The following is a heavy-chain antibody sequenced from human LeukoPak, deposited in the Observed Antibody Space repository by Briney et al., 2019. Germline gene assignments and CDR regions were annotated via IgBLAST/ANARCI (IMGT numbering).Heavy chain of an antibody. CDR2: IYYSGRT. D-gene: IGHD4-17*01. CDR3: ARSSDYGDYD. Sequence: SQTLSLTCTVSGGSVSSGGYYWTWLRQHPGKGLEWLGYIYYSGRTYYNPSLKSRITISLDTSENRFSLNLTSVSAADTAFYYCARSSDYGDYDWGQGTLVTVSS. V-gene: IGHV4-31*03. CDR1: GGSVSSGGYY. J-gene: IGHJ4*02.